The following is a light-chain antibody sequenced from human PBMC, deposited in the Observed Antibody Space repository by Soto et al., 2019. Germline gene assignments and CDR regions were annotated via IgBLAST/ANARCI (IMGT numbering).Light chain of an antibody. V-gene: IGKV3D-20*02. CDR1: QSVSSSY. CDR2: GAY. J-gene: IGKJ5*01. Sequence: EIVLTQSPGTLSLSPGERATLSCRASQSVSSSYLAWYQQKPGQAHRLLIYGAYSRATGIQDRFSGSGSGTDFTLTIRRLEPEDFAVYYCQQRSNWPITFGQGTRLEIK. CDR3: QQRSNWPIT.